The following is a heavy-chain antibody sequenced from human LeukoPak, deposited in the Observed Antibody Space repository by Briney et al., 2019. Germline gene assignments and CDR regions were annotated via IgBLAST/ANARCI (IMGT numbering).Heavy chain of an antibody. CDR2: ISGSGGST. Sequence: GGSLRLSCAASGSTFNTYAMSWVRQAPGKGLEWVSDISGSGGSTYYADSVKGRFTISRDNSKSTLYLQMNSLRAEDTAVYYCARDGAYCGGDCYPPVDYFDYWGQGTLVTVSS. J-gene: IGHJ4*02. CDR1: GSTFNTYA. V-gene: IGHV3-23*01. CDR3: ARDGAYCGGDCYPPVDYFDY. D-gene: IGHD2-21*02.